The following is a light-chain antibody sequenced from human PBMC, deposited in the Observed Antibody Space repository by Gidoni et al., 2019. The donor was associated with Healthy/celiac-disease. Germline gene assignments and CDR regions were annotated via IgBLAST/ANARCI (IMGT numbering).Light chain of an antibody. CDR2: EVS. J-gene: IGLJ2*01. V-gene: IGLV2-8*01. Sequence: QSALTQPPSASGSPGQSVTISCTGTSSEVGGYNYVYWYQQHPGKAPKLIIYEVSKRPSGVPDRFSGSKSGNTASLTVSGLQAEDEADYYCSSYAGSNNFVVFGGGTKLTVL. CDR1: SSEVGGYNY. CDR3: SSYAGSNNFVV.